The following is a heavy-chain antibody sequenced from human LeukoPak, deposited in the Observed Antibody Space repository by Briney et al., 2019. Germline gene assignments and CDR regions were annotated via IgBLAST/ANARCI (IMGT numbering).Heavy chain of an antibody. CDR1: GGSISSGSYY. Sequence: PSETLSLTCTVSGGSISSGSYYWSWIRQPAGKGLEWIGRIYTSGSTNYNPSLKSRVTISVDTSKNQFSLKLSSVTAADTAVYYCAREGAYCSSTCCNWLDPWGQGTLVTVSS. V-gene: IGHV4-61*02. D-gene: IGHD2-2*01. CDR2: IYTSGST. J-gene: IGHJ5*02. CDR3: AREGAYCSSTCCNWLDP.